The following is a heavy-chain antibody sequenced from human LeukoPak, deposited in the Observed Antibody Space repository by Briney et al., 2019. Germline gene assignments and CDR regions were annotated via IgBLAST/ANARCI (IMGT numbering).Heavy chain of an antibody. J-gene: IGHJ4*02. D-gene: IGHD4-23*01. Sequence: AGTLSLTCAVYGWSFSDYYWSWIRQPPGKGLEWIGEINHSGSTNYNPSPKSRVTISVDTSKNQFSLKLSAETAADNAAYYCARGRWSVDYWGQGTLVTVSS. CDR3: ARGRWSVDY. CDR1: GWSFSDYY. CDR2: INHSGST. V-gene: IGHV4-34*01.